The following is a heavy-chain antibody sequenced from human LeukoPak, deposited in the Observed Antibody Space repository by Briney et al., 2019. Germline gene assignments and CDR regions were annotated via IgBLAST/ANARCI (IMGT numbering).Heavy chain of an antibody. CDR3: ARHGHDTANFEAHFDY. CDR2: TKYGGAT. CDR1: GGSISGYY. J-gene: IGHJ4*02. V-gene: IGHV4-59*08. D-gene: IGHD5-18*01. Sequence: SETLSLTCTVSGGSISGYYWSWIRQSPGKGLEWIGYTKYGGATNYSPSLKGRVAMSVDTSKNQFSLTLSSVTAADTAVYYCARHGHDTANFEAHFDYWGQGTLVTVSS.